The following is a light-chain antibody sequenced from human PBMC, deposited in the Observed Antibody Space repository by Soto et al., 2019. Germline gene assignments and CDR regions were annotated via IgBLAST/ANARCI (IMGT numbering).Light chain of an antibody. J-gene: IGKJ2*01. CDR1: PSVSSSY. V-gene: IGKV3-20*01. Sequence: EIVLTQSPGTLSLSPGERATLSCRASPSVSSSYLAWYQQKPGQAPRLLIYGASSSATGIPDRFSGSGSGRDFTLTISRLEPEDFAVYYCRQYGSSPYTFGQGTKLEIK. CDR3: RQYGSSPYT. CDR2: GAS.